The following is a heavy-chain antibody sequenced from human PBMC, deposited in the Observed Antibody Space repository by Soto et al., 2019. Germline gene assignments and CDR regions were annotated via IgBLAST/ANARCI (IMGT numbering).Heavy chain of an antibody. CDR2: IWYDGSNK. V-gene: IGHV3-33*01. J-gene: IGHJ4*02. Sequence: GGSLRLSCAASGFAFSTYGIHWVRQAPGKGLEWVAVIWYDGSNKYYADSVKGRFTISRDNSKNTLYLQMDSLRAEDTAVYYCARAVGPYDYWGQGTLVTVSS. D-gene: IGHD1-26*01. CDR1: GFAFSTYG. CDR3: ARAVGPYDY.